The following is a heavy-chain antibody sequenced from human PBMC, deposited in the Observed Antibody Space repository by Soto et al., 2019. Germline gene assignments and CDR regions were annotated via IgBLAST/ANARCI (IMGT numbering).Heavy chain of an antibody. Sequence: SETLSLTCTVSGTSMSGHFWSWMRQPPGKGLEWIGYGYYSGSTLYNPSLKSRVTISLDTSKNHFSLRLSSVTSADTAVYYCARGAYLSLVRTGWFDPWGQGTLVTVSS. CDR3: ARGAYLSLVRTGWFDP. D-gene: IGHD3-10*01. CDR2: GYYSGST. V-gene: IGHV4-59*11. CDR1: GTSMSGHF. J-gene: IGHJ5*02.